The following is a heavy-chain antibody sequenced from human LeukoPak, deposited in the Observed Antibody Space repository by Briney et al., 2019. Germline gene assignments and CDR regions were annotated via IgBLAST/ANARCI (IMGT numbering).Heavy chain of an antibody. CDR2: IIPIFGTA. J-gene: IGHJ6*03. D-gene: IGHD5-24*01. CDR3: ARNRDVYGGPPGVYYYYMDV. V-gene: IGHV1-69*05. CDR1: GGTFSSYA. Sequence: RRASVKVSCKASGGTFSSYAISWVRQAPGQGLEWMGGIIPIFGTANYAQRFQGRVTITTDESTSTAYMELSSLRSEDTAVYYCARNRDVYGGPPGVYYYYMDVWGKGTTVTVSS.